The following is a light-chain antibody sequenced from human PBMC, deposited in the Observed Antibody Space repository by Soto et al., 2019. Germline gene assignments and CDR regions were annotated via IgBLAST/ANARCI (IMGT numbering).Light chain of an antibody. Sequence: DIQMTQSPSSLSASVGDRVTITCRASQSISSYLNWYQQKPGKAPKLLIYAASSLQSGVPSRFSGSGSGTEFTLTISRLQPEDFATYYCQQSYSTPRITCGQGTRLEIK. J-gene: IGKJ5*01. CDR2: AAS. V-gene: IGKV1-39*01. CDR3: QQSYSTPRIT. CDR1: QSISSY.